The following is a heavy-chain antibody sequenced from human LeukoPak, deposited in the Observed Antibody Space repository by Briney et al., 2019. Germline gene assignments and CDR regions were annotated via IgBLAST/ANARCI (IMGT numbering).Heavy chain of an antibody. J-gene: IGHJ3*02. CDR3: ARHRFYYDSSGDAFDI. D-gene: IGHD3-22*01. Sequence: GESLKISCKGSGYSSTSYWIGWVRQMPGKGLEWMGIIYPGDSDTRYSPSFQGQVTISADKSISTAHLQWSSLKASDAAMYYCARHRFYYDSSGDAFDIWGQGTMVTVSS. CDR1: GYSSTSYW. CDR2: IYPGDSDT. V-gene: IGHV5-51*01.